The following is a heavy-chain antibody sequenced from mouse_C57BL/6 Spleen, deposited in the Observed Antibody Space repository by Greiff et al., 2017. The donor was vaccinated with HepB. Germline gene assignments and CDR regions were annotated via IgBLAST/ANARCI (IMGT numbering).Heavy chain of an antibody. CDR1: GYTFTDYN. V-gene: IGHV1-22*01. Sequence: EVQLQQSGPELVKPGASVKMSCKASGYTFTDYNMHWVKQSHGKSLEWIGYINPNNGGTSYNQKFKGKATLTVNKSSSTAYMELRSLTSEDSAVYYCARLRYYGSSYGDYWGQGTSVTVSS. D-gene: IGHD1-1*01. CDR3: ARLRYYGSSYGDY. CDR2: INPNNGGT. J-gene: IGHJ4*01.